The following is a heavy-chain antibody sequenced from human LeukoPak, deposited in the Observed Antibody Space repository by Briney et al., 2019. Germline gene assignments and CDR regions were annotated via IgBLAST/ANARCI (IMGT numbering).Heavy chain of an antibody. CDR3: ARGGYDFIGLSWLDY. D-gene: IGHD5-12*01. V-gene: IGHV4-59*01. CDR1: GGSIISYY. CDR2: IYYSGST. J-gene: IGHJ4*02. Sequence: SETLSLTCTVSGGSIISYYWSWIRQPPGKGLEWIGYIYYSGSTNYNPSLKSRVTISVDTSKNQFSLKLSSVTAADTAVYYCARGGYDFIGLSWLDYWGQGTLVTVSS.